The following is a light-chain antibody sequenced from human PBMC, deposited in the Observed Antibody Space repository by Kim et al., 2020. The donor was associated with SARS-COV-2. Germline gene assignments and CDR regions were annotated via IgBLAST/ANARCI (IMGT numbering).Light chain of an antibody. CDR3: QSYNRDNVI. J-gene: IGLJ2*01. CDR2: EDD. V-gene: IGLV6-57*04. CDR1: SGSIDDNY. Sequence: NFMLTQPHSVSESPGKTVTISCTRSSGSIDDNYVQWYQQRPGGVPTTVIYEDDQRPSGVSDRFSGSIDNSSNPASLTISGLRTEDEADYYCQSYNRDNVIFGGGTQLTVL.